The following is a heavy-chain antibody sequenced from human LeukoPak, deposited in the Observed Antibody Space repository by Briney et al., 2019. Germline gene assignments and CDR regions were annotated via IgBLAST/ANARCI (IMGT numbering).Heavy chain of an antibody. J-gene: IGHJ6*03. Sequence: SETLSLTCTVSGGSISSYYWSWIRQPAGKGLEWIGRIYTSGSTNYNPSLKSRVTISVDKSKNQFSLKLSSVTAADTAVYYCARIVPAATYYYYYMAACGKGTTVTVSS. CDR3: ARIVPAATYYYYYMAA. V-gene: IGHV4-4*07. D-gene: IGHD2-2*01. CDR1: GGSISSYY. CDR2: IYTSGST.